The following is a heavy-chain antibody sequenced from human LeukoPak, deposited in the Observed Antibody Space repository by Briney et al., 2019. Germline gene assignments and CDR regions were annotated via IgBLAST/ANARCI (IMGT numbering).Heavy chain of an antibody. CDR2: ISTYTGNA. V-gene: IGHV1-18*01. D-gene: IGHD3-10*01. Sequence: ASVKVSCKXSGYTFTTYGLSWVRRAPGQGLEWMGWISTYTGNAKYSQKLQDRVTMTTDTSTSTAYMELRSLRSDDTAVYYCARGMWYYYGSGSYRDAFDIWGQGTMVTVSS. J-gene: IGHJ3*02. CDR3: ARGMWYYYGSGSYRDAFDI. CDR1: GYTFTTYG.